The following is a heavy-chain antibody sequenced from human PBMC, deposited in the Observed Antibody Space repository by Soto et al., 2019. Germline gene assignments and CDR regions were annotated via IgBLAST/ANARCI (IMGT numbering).Heavy chain of an antibody. D-gene: IGHD5-12*01. Sequence: GGSLRLSCAASGFTFSSYEMDWIRLAPGRGPEWVSFVSSEGSRTWYTASVKGRFTISRDNAKNSLYLQMNNLGAEDTAVYYCVKEKSEMYGGYDAFDVWGQGTMVTVSS. V-gene: IGHV3-48*03. CDR2: VSSEGSRT. CDR1: GFTFSSYE. J-gene: IGHJ3*01. CDR3: VKEKSEMYGGYDAFDV.